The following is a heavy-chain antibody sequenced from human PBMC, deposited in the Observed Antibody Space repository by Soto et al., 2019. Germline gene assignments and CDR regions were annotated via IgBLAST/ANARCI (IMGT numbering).Heavy chain of an antibody. CDR1: GYTFSSYY. Sequence: ASVKVSCKASGYTFSSYYIHWVRQAPGQGLEWMGIINPDDGSTSYAQKFQGRVTMTRDTSTTTVYMELSSLRSEDTAMYYCVRDLKYYYGSGDNWLDPWGQGTMVTVYS. D-gene: IGHD3-10*01. CDR2: INPDDGST. J-gene: IGHJ5*02. V-gene: IGHV1-46*01. CDR3: VRDLKYYYGSGDNWLDP.